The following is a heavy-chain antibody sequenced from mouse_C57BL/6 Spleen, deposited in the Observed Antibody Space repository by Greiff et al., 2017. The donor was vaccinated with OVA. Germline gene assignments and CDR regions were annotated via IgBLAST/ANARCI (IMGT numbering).Heavy chain of an antibody. J-gene: IGHJ1*03. V-gene: IGHV2-9-1*01. CDR2: IWTGGGT. CDR3: ARNGAYSNYHYWYFDV. CDR1: GFSLTSYA. Sequence: VMLVESGPGLVAPSQSLSITCTVSGFSLTSYAISWVRQPPGKGLEWLGVIWTGGGTNYNSALKSRLSISKDNSKSQVFLKMNSLQTDDTARYYCARNGAYSNYHYWYFDVWGTGTTVTVSS. D-gene: IGHD2-5*01.